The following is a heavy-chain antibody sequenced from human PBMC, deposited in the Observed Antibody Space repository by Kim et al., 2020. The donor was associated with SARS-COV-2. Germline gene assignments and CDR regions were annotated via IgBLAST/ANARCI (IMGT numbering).Heavy chain of an antibody. Sequence: SETLSLTCTVSGGSISTYYWSWIRQTPGKGLECIGYASYGGSTYYNPSLKSRVTISVDMSKNQFSLKLTSVTAADTAVYYCAGGGNSGWYFDLWGRGTL. CDR2: ASYGGST. V-gene: IGHV4-59*01. CDR3: AGGGNSGWYFDL. CDR1: GGSISTYY. D-gene: IGHD2-21*02. J-gene: IGHJ2*01.